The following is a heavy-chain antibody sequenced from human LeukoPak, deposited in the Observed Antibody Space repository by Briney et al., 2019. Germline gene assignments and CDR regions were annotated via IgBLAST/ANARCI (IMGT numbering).Heavy chain of an antibody. CDR2: IYESGQTT. CDR3: AKDYRIGYSDHFDY. D-gene: IGHD2-21*01. J-gene: IGHJ4*02. CDR1: GFTFSSHA. V-gene: IGHV3-23*01. Sequence: PGGSLRLFCVGSGFTFSSHAMSWVRQAPEKGLEWVSGIYESGQTTHYADSVKGRFSISRDNSKNTLYLQMDSLRGKDTAIYYCAKDYRIGYSDHFDYWGQGALVTVSS.